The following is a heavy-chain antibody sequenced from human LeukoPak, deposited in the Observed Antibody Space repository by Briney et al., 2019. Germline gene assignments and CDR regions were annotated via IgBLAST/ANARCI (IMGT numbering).Heavy chain of an antibody. D-gene: IGHD6-19*01. Sequence: ASVKVSCKASGYTFIGYYIHWVRQAPGQGLEWMGWINPNSGGTNYAQKFQGRVTMTRDTSISTAYMELSRLRSDDTAVYYCARDPYFPYSSGWYTDYWGQGTLVTVSS. V-gene: IGHV1-2*02. CDR3: ARDPYFPYSSGWYTDY. CDR2: INPNSGGT. J-gene: IGHJ4*02. CDR1: GYTFIGYY.